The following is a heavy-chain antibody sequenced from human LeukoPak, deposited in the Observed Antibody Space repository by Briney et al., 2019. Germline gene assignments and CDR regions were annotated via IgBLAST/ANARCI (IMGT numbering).Heavy chain of an antibody. D-gene: IGHD6-19*01. V-gene: IGHV3-43*02. CDR2: FSGDGGST. CDR1: GFTFDDYA. CDR3: AKAAAVAATKYYYYYGMDV. J-gene: IGHJ6*02. Sequence: GGSLRLSCAASGFTFDDYAMHWVRQAPGKGLEWVSLFSGDGGSTYYADSVKGRFTISRDNSKNSLYLQMNSLRTEDTALYYCAKAAAVAATKYYYYYGMDVWGQGTTVTVSS.